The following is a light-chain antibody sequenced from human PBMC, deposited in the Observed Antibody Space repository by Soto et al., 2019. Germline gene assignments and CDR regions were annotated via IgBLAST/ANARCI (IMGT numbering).Light chain of an antibody. CDR1: QGISGC. J-gene: IGKJ4*01. V-gene: IGKV1-12*01. CDR3: PLSNNFPPLT. CDR2: ATT. Sequence: MHMPHSPGSVSASEEDRFTITCRASQGISGCLAWLQQTRGKAPKLLIYATTTLQSGVPPRFSGSASETDFTLPHISLQPDDFVTHSCPLSNNFPPLTFVGGTMAEIK.